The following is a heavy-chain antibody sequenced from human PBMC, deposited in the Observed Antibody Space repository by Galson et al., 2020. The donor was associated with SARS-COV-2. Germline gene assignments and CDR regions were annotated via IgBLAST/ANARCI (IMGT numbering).Heavy chain of an antibody. Sequence: QAGGSLRLSCAASGFTFSSYAMHWVRQAPGKGLEWVAVISYDGSNKYYADSVKGRFTISRDNSKNTLYLQMNSLRAEDTAVYYCARGYSGSYYYFDYWGQGTLVTVSS. CDR3: ARGYSGSYYYFDY. D-gene: IGHD1-26*01. V-gene: IGHV3-30*04. J-gene: IGHJ4*02. CDR2: ISYDGSNK. CDR1: GFTFSSYA.